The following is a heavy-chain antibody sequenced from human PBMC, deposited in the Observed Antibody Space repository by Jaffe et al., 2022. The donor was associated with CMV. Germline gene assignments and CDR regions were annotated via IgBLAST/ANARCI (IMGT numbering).Heavy chain of an antibody. CDR3: AREGSLTGGPHFDY. CDR1: GYTFTDHF. V-gene: IGHV1-2*02. J-gene: IGHJ4*01. CDR2: ISPKSGGT. Sequence: QVQLVQSGAELKKPGASVKVSCKTSGYTFTDHFMYWVRQAPGQGPEWLGWISPKSGGTHYAQKFQDRVTLTRDTAFTTAYMELRRLRSDDTAVYYCAREGSLTGGPHFDYWGQGSLITVSS. D-gene: IGHD3-10*01.